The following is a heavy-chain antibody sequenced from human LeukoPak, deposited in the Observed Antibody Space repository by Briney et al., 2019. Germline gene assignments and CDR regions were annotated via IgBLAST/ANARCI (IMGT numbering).Heavy chain of an antibody. V-gene: IGHV4-34*01. CDR1: GGSFSGYY. Sequence: SETLSLTCAVYGGSFSGYYWSWIRQPPGKGLEWTGEINHSGSTNYNPSLKSRVTISVDTSKNQFSLKLSSVTAADTAVYYCARALYGYWGQGTLVTVSS. CDR3: ARALYGY. CDR2: INHSGST. D-gene: IGHD4-17*01. J-gene: IGHJ4*02.